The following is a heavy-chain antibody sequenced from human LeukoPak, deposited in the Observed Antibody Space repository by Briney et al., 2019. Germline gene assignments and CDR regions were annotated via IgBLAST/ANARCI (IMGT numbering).Heavy chain of an antibody. J-gene: IGHJ4*02. Sequence: PGGSLRLSCAASGFTFSTYALSWVRQAPGKGLERVSAISGNGGSTYYADSVKGRFTISRDNPKNTLYLQMNSLRAEDTALYYCTTAPSYSSSWYERNYWGQGTRVTVSS. D-gene: IGHD6-13*01. CDR3: TTAPSYSSSWYERNY. V-gene: IGHV3-23*01. CDR2: ISGNGGST. CDR1: GFTFSTYA.